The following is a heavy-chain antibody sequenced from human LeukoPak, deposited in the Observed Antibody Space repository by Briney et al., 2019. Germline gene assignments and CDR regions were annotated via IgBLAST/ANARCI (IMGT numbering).Heavy chain of an antibody. Sequence: SETLSLTCTVSGGSISSGGYYWSWIRQHPGKGLEWIGYIYYSGSTYYNPSLKSRVTISVDTSKNQFSLKLSSVTAADTAVYYCARNIVVVPAAINWFDPWGQGTLVTVSS. CDR1: GGSISSGGYY. V-gene: IGHV4-31*03. J-gene: IGHJ5*02. D-gene: IGHD2-2*02. CDR3: ARNIVVVPAAINWFDP. CDR2: IYYSGST.